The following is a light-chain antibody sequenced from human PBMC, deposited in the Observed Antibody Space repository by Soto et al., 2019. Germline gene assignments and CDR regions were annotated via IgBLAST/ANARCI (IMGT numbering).Light chain of an antibody. V-gene: IGKV1-9*01. J-gene: IGKJ2*01. Sequence: DIQLTQSPSFLSASVGDRVTITCRASQGIASYLAWYQQKPGKAPKVLIYPASTLQSGVPSRFSGGGSGTKFSLTISNLQPEDFATYYCQQLDSYPPYTFGQGTKLE. CDR2: PAS. CDR1: QGIASY. CDR3: QQLDSYPPYT.